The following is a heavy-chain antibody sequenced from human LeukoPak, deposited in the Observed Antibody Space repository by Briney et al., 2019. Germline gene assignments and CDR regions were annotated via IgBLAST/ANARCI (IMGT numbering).Heavy chain of an antibody. D-gene: IGHD3-3*01. J-gene: IGHJ5*02. Sequence: GGSLRLSCAASGFTFSSYWMSWVRQAPGKGLEWVANIKQDGSEKYYVDSVKGRFTISRDNAKNSLYLQMNSLRAEATAVYYCARVFSDFWSGYSYGWWFDPWGQGTLVTVSS. V-gene: IGHV3-7*01. CDR3: ARVFSDFWSGYSYGWWFDP. CDR2: IKQDGSEK. CDR1: GFTFSSYW.